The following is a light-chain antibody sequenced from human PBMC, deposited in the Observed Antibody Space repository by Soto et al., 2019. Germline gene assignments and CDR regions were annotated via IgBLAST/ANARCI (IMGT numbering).Light chain of an antibody. V-gene: IGLV2-8*01. CDR2: EVS. CDR3: SSYAGSNIYV. Sequence: QSVLTQPPSASGSPGQSVTISCTGTSSDDGGYNYVSWYQQHPGKAPKLMIYEVSKRPSGVPDRFSGSKSGNTASLTVSGLQAEDEADYYCSSYAGSNIYVFGTGTQLTVL. CDR1: SSDDGGYNY. J-gene: IGLJ1*01.